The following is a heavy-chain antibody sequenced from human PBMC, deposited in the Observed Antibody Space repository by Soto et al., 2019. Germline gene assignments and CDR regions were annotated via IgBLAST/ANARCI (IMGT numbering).Heavy chain of an antibody. CDR1: GGSISTYY. CDR3: SRSSAFTSKWDS. V-gene: IGHV4-59*08. Sequence: QVQLQESGPGLVKPSETLSLTCTVSGGSISTYYWNWIRQPPGKGLEWIGYVFYSGSSNYNPSLKSRVTISVDTSKTQFYLKLSSVTAADTAVYYRSRSSAFTSKWDSWGQGALVTVSS. CDR2: VFYSGSS. D-gene: IGHD2-2*01. J-gene: IGHJ4*02.